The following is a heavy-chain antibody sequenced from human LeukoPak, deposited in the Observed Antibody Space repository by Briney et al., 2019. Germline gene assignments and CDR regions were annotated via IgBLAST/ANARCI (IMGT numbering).Heavy chain of an antibody. CDR1: GYTFTSYG. CDR2: ISAYNGNT. Sequence: GASVKVSCKASGYTFTSYGISWVRQAPGQGLEWMGWISAYNGNTNSAQKLQVRVTMTTYTSTSTDYMELRSLRSDDTAVYYCAREGYRGSYPYAQFDSWGQGTLVTVSS. V-gene: IGHV1-18*01. D-gene: IGHD1-26*01. J-gene: IGHJ4*02. CDR3: AREGYRGSYPYAQFDS.